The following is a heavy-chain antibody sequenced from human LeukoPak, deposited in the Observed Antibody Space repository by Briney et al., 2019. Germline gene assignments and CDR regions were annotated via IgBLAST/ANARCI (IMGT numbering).Heavy chain of an antibody. CDR2: MNPISGYT. CDR1: GYTFTNYD. V-gene: IGHV1-8*01. CDR3: ARGNRLYTSSWSALAFDI. J-gene: IGHJ3*02. Sequence: ASVKVSCKASGYTFTNYDINWVRQATGQGLEWMGWMNPISGYTGFAQKFQGRATMTGDTSISTAYMELSSLTSEDAAVYYCARGNRLYTSSWSALAFDIWGQGTMVTVSS. D-gene: IGHD6-13*01.